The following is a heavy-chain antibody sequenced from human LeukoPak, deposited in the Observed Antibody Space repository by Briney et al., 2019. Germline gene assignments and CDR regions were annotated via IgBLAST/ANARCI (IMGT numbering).Heavy chain of an antibody. CDR2: ISSSGSTI. CDR1: GFTFSDYY. CDR3: ARDIGWNQVYYYYGMDV. J-gene: IGHJ6*02. D-gene: IGHD1-1*01. V-gene: IGHV3-11*01. Sequence: PGGSLRLSCAASGFTFSDYYMSWIRQAPGKGLKWVSYISSSGSTIYYADSVKGRFTISRDNAKNSLYLQMNSLRAEDTAVYYCARDIGWNQVYYYYGMDVWGQGTTVTVSS.